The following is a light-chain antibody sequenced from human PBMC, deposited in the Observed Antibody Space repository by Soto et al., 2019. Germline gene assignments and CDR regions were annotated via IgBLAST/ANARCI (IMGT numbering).Light chain of an antibody. Sequence: EIVLTQSPATLSLSPGERATLSCGASQSITSRSVASYQEKPGLAPRQLIYDASTRATGIPDRFSGGGSGTDFTLTIGRLEPEDSAVYFCQQYNNWPPWTFGQGAKVEIK. CDR3: QQYNNWPPWT. V-gene: IGKV3D-20*01. CDR1: QSITSRS. CDR2: DAS. J-gene: IGKJ1*01.